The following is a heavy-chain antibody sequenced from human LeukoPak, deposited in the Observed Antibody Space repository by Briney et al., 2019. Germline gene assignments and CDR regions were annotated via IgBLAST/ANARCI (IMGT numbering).Heavy chain of an antibody. CDR1: GFTFSSYS. D-gene: IGHD6-19*01. J-gene: IGHJ4*02. CDR3: ARSQEEEGWFFDY. V-gene: IGHV3-48*04. CDR2: ISSSSGTI. Sequence: GGSLRLSCAASGFTFSSYSMNWVRQAPGKGLEWVSYISSSSGTIYYADSVKGRFTISRDNAKNSLYLQMNSLRAEDTAVYYCARSQEEEGWFFDYWGQGTLVTVSS.